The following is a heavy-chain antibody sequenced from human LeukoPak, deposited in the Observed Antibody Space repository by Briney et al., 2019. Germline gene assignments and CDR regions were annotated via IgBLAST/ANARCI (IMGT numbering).Heavy chain of an antibody. CDR3: ARLFSFYYYGSGSYYNDYFDY. CDR1: GGSISSGRYY. Sequence: PSETLSVTRTGSGGSISSGRYYRSWIRQPAGKGLEWIGLIYTSGSTIYNASLRRRVTISGDTSKNQFSLKLRSVTAADTAVYYCARLFSFYYYGSGSYYNDYFDYWGQGTLVTVSS. V-gene: IGHV4-61*02. J-gene: IGHJ4*02. D-gene: IGHD3-10*01. CDR2: IYTSGST.